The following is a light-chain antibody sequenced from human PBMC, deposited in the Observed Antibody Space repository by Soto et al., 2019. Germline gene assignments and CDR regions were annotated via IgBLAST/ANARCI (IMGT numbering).Light chain of an antibody. Sequence: DIQMTQSPASLSASVGDRVTITCQASQYITNYLNWYQHKPGKAPKLLIYDVSNLKTGVPSRFSGSGSGTDFTSTISSLQPEDVATYYCQHYDNLPLTFGGGTKVEIK. CDR1: QYITNY. J-gene: IGKJ4*01. V-gene: IGKV1-33*01. CDR2: DVS. CDR3: QHYDNLPLT.